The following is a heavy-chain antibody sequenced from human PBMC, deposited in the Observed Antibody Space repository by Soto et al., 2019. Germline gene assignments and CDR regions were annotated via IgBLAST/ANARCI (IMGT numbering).Heavy chain of an antibody. Sequence: QVQLVESGGGVVQPGRSLRLSCAASGFTFSSYAMHWVRQAPGKGLEWVAVISYDGSNKYYADSVKGRFTISRDNSKNTLSLQMHSLRAEHTAVYYCARARLGYYWYDFPCYYYGMDVWGQGTTVTVSS. CDR2: ISYDGSNK. CDR1: GFTFSSYA. J-gene: IGHJ6*02. V-gene: IGHV3-30-3*01. D-gene: IGHD1-1*01. CDR3: ARARLGYYWYDFPCYYYGMDV.